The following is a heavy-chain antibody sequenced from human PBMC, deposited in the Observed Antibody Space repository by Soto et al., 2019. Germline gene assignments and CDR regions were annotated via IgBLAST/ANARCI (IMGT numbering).Heavy chain of an antibody. CDR3: ARVGPVAGTGDY. J-gene: IGHJ4*02. V-gene: IGHV1-18*04. CDR1: GYTFTGYY. CDR2: ISAYNGNT. Sequence: VKVSCKASGYTFTGYYMHWVRQAPGQGLEWMGWISAYNGNTNYAQKLQGRVTMTTDTSTSTAYMELRSLRSDDTAVYYCARVGPVAGTGDYWGQGTLVTVSS. D-gene: IGHD6-19*01.